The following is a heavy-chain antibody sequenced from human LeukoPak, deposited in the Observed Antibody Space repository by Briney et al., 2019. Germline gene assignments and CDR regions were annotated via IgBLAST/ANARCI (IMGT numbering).Heavy chain of an antibody. CDR3: ARSPFGYSYGPHYGMDV. Sequence: PGGSLRLSCAASGFTVSSNYISWVRKAPGKGLEWVSVIYSGGSTYYADSVKGRFTISRDNSKNTLYLQMNSLRAEDTAVYYCARSPFGYSYGPHYGMDVWGQGTTVTVSS. J-gene: IGHJ6*02. D-gene: IGHD5-18*01. V-gene: IGHV3-53*01. CDR1: GFTVSSNY. CDR2: IYSGGST.